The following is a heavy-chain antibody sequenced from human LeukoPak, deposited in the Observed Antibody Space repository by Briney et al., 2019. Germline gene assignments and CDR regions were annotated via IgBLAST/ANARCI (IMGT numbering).Heavy chain of an antibody. CDR2: MYTSVTT. D-gene: IGHD1-14*01. CDR3: ARHLAPYRPFHV. Sequence: AETLSLTCTVSGASISTYYWTWVRQPPGKGLEWIGSMYTSVTTKYNPSLKSRGTISVDTSKNRSSLNLISVTAADTAVYYCARHLAPYRPFHVWRQGSLVRVSS. J-gene: IGHJ4*02. V-gene: IGHV4-4*09. CDR1: GASISTYY.